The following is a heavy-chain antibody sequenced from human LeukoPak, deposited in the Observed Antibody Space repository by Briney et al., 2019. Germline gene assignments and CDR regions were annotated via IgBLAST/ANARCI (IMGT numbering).Heavy chain of an antibody. CDR1: GGSISTYY. CDR2: IYYSGST. D-gene: IGHD4-11*01. CDR3: ARDYSNYIMDY. Sequence: SETLSLTCTVSGGSISTYYWSWIRQPPGKGLEWIGYIYYSGSTNYNPSLKSRVTMSVDTSKNQFSLKLTSVTAADTAVCYCARDYSNYIMDYWGQGTLVTVSS. J-gene: IGHJ4*02. V-gene: IGHV4-59*01.